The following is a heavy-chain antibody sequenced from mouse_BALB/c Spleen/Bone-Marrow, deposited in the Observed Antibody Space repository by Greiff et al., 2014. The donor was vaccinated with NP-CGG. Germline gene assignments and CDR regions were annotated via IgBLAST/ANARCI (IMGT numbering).Heavy chain of an antibody. CDR1: GYTFTDHA. CDR2: ISPGTGSI. J-gene: IGHJ2*01. CDR3: NYYGNTFDY. V-gene: IGHV1S53*02. D-gene: IGHD1-1*01. Sequence: VKLMESDAELVKPGASVKISCKASGYTFTDHAIHWVKQKPVQGLEWIGYISPGTGSIKYNEKFKDKVTLTADKSSSTAYMQLNSLTSEDSTVYFCNYYGNTFDYWGQGTTLTVSS.